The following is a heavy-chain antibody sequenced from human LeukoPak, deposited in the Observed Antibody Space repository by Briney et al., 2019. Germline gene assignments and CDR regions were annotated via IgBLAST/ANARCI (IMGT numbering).Heavy chain of an antibody. CDR2: IKKDGSEK. D-gene: IGHD4/OR15-4a*01. CDR1: GFTFSDNW. CDR3: ASGPSYGARCDYLDY. J-gene: IGHJ4*02. V-gene: IGHV3-7*01. Sequence: GGSLRLSGAASGFTFSDNWMSWVRQVPGKGLEGVADIKKDGSEKNEVDSAKGRFTISRHNAKNPLYLEMNSLRAEVTAVYYCASGPSYGARCDYLDYWGQGALVTVSS.